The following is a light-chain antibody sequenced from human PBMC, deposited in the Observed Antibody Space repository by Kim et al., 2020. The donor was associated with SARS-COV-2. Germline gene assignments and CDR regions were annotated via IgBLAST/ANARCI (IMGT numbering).Light chain of an antibody. Sequence: SYELTQPPSVSVSPGQTASITCSGDKLGDKYASWYQQKPGQSPVLVIYQDRKRPSGIPERFSGSNSGNTATLTISGTQAMDEADYYCQAWDNSTWVFGGGTQLTVL. J-gene: IGLJ3*02. CDR2: QDR. V-gene: IGLV3-1*01. CDR1: KLGDKY. CDR3: QAWDNSTWV.